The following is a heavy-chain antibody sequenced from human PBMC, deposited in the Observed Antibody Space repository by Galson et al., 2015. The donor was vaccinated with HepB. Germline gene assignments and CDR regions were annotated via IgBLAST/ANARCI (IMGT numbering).Heavy chain of an antibody. CDR3: ATEKPGYSRSWYFFDS. Sequence: QSGAEVKKPGESLRISCQGSGYRFTNYWINWVRQMPGTGPEWVARIDPSDSYTNYNPSLQGRVSVSVDKSTSTAHLQWASLKASDTAIYYCATEKPGYSRSWYFFDSWGRGTLVTVSS. CDR1: GYRFTNYW. V-gene: IGHV5-10-1*01. CDR2: IDPSDSYT. D-gene: IGHD4-11*01. J-gene: IGHJ4*02.